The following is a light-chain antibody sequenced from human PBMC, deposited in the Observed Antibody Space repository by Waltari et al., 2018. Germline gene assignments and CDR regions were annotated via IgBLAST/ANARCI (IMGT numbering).Light chain of an antibody. CDR2: GST. V-gene: IGLV1-40*01. CDR3: QSYDNSLSSWV. CDR1: SPNIGAGYD. Sequence: QSVLTQPPSVSGTPGQSVTISCTGGSPNIGAGYDVHWYQQLRGAAPKVVIFGSTTRATGVTARFSASKSGTSASLAITGLQADDEADYYCQSYDNSLSSWVFGGGTKLTVL. J-gene: IGLJ3*02.